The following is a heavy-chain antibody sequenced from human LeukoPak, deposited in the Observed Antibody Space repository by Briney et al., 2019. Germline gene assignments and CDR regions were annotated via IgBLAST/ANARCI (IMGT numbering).Heavy chain of an antibody. V-gene: IGHV1-69*05. CDR2: IIPIFGTA. Sequence: SSVKVSCKASGGTFSSYAISWVRQAPGQGLEWMGGIIPIFGTANYAQKFQGRVTITTDESTSTAYMELSSLRSEDTAVYYCARGSNWGFRDHYMDVWGKGTTVTVSS. J-gene: IGHJ6*03. D-gene: IGHD7-27*01. CDR1: GGTFSSYA. CDR3: ARGSNWGFRDHYMDV.